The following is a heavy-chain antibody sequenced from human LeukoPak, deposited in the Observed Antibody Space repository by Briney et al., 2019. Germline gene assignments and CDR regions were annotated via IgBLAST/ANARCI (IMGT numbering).Heavy chain of an antibody. Sequence: PGGSLRLSCAASGFTFSSYTMHWVRQAPGKGLEWVAVISYDGSNKYYADSVKGRFTISRDSSMITLYLQMNSLRAEDTAVYYCARGPQYSGRVDYWGQGTLVTVSS. CDR2: ISYDGSNK. D-gene: IGHD1-26*01. CDR3: ARGPQYSGRVDY. J-gene: IGHJ4*02. CDR1: GFTFSSYT. V-gene: IGHV3-30-3*01.